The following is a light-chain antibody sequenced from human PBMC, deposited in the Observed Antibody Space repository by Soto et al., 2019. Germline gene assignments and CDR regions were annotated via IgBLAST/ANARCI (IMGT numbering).Light chain of an antibody. V-gene: IGLV2-8*01. CDR1: SSDVGGYNY. Sequence: QSALSQPPSASGSPGQSVTISCTGTSSDVGGYNYVSWYQQHPGKAPKLMIYEVSKRPSGVPDRFSGSKSGNTASLTVSGLQADDDSEYYCSSYAGSNTVVFGEGTKLTVL. CDR3: SSYAGSNTVV. J-gene: IGLJ2*01. CDR2: EVS.